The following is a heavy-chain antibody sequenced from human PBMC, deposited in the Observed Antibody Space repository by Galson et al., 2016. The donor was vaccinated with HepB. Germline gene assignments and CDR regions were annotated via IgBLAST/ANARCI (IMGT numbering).Heavy chain of an antibody. V-gene: IGHV3-21*01. D-gene: IGHD6-19*01. Sequence: SLRLSCAASTFTFNNYNLNWVRQAPGKGLEWVSSIAVNSYTHYAHSVTGRFTVSRDNAKNSLYLQMNGLRVEDTAVYYCATGAVTGPTTNTLDSWGQGTLVAVSS. J-gene: IGHJ4*02. CDR1: TFTFNNYN. CDR2: IAVNSYT. CDR3: ATGAVTGPTTNTLDS.